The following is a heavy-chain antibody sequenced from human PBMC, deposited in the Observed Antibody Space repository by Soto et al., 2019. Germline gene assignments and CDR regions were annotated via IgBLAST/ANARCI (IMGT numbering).Heavy chain of an antibody. V-gene: IGHV3-7*01. CDR2: INQGGSER. D-gene: IGHD1-1*01. CDR3: ARDGPTQLLSQSYQF. J-gene: IGHJ1*01. CDR1: GFPFTVFW. Sequence: EVQLVESGGALVQPGGSLRLSCAASGFPFTVFWMSWVRQVPGKGLEWVANINQGGSERYYVDSVKSRFTISRDNADNSVYLQMNSLRVEDTAVYYCARDGPTQLLSQSYQFWGQGTVVTVSS.